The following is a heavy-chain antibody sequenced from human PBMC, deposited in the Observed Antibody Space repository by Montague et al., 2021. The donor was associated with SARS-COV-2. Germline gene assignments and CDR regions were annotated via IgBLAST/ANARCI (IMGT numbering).Heavy chain of an antibody. V-gene: IGHV3-48*04. CDR2: ISFRSERI. CDR3: ARDSPRGYAMDV. Sequence: SLRLSCPASGFNFRDKSINWVRQAPGKGLEWVAHISFRSERIFYGDSVKGRFTISRDDAKNSLYLQMNSPRAEDTALYYCARDSPRGYAMDVWGQGTMVTVSS. J-gene: IGHJ6*02. D-gene: IGHD3-16*01. CDR1: GFNFRDKS.